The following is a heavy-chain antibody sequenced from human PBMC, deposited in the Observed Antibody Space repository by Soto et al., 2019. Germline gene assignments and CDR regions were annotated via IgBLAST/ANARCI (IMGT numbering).Heavy chain of an antibody. CDR2: VSFEGSDK. CDR3: ARGGWAGGWGFDF. Sequence: PGGSLRLSCAASGFTFSSYAMHWVRRAPGKGLEWVALVSFEGSDKFYADSVKGRFTVFRDNSKNTLYLQMNSLRPDDTAAYYCARGGWAGGWGFDFWGQGTLVTVSS. CDR1: GFTFSSYA. J-gene: IGHJ4*01. D-gene: IGHD6-19*01. V-gene: IGHV3-30-3*01.